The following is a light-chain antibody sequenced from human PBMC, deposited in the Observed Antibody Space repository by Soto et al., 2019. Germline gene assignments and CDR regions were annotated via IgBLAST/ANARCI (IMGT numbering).Light chain of an antibody. CDR1: SSDVGAYNY. J-gene: IGLJ2*01. CDR2: DVS. Sequence: QFALTQPASVSGSPGQSITISCTATSSDVGAYNYVSWYQQYPGKAPKLLIYDVSHRPSGVSDRFFGSKSGNTASLTISGLQTEDEADYYCSSFTSGNTVVLGGGTKVTVL. CDR3: SSFTSGNTVV. V-gene: IGLV2-14*03.